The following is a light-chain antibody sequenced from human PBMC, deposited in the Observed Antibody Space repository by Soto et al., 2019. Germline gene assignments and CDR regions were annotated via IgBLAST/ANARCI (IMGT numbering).Light chain of an antibody. CDR3: QQLNSYPQYT. V-gene: IGKV1-9*01. Sequence: DIQLTQSPSFLSASVGDRVTITCRASQGISSYLAWYQQKPGKAPKVLIYAASTLQSGVPSRFSGSISGTEFTLTISSPQPEDFATYYCQQLNSYPQYTVGQRTKLEIK. CDR1: QGISSY. CDR2: AAS. J-gene: IGKJ2*01.